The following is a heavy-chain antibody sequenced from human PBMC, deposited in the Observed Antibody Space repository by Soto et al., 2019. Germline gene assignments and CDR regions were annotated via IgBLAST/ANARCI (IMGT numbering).Heavy chain of an antibody. D-gene: IGHD5-12*01. CDR2: ISRSHSDI. CDR1: GFSISNFG. Sequence: PGGTLRLSCSASGFSISNFGMFWVRQAPGRGLEWISFISRSHSDIYYADSVKGRFTISRDNAKNSMFLQMNSLRDEDRAAYYGLCECTIGYTPKYIDSWGQGLQVTVSS. CDR3: LCECTIGYTPKYIDS. V-gene: IGHV3-21*05. J-gene: IGHJ4*02.